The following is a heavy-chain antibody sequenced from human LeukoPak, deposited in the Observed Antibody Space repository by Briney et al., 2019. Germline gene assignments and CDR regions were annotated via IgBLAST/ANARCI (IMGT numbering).Heavy chain of an antibody. V-gene: IGHV1-69*13. CDR1: GGTFSSYA. CDR3: ATTPGKLWFGELSR. J-gene: IGHJ4*02. Sequence: GASVKVSCKASGGTFSSYAISWVRQAPGQGLEWMGGIIPMFGTANYAQKFQGRVTITADESTSTAYMELSYLRSEDTAVYYCATTPGKLWFGELSRWGQGTLVTVSS. CDR2: IIPMFGTA. D-gene: IGHD3-10*01.